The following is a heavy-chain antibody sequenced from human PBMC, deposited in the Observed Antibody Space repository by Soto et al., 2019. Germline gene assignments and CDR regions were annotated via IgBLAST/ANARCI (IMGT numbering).Heavy chain of an antibody. Sequence: SETLSITCTVSGGSISSGGYYWSWIRQHPGKGLEWIGYIYYSGSTYYNPSLKSRVTISVDTSNNQFSLKLSSVTAADKAVYYCARGTHGAAAAIGRSFDISGPGAMGPV. CDR2: IYYSGST. V-gene: IGHV4-31*03. D-gene: IGHD6-13*01. CDR3: ARGTHGAAAAIGRSFDI. J-gene: IGHJ3*02. CDR1: GGSISSGGYY.